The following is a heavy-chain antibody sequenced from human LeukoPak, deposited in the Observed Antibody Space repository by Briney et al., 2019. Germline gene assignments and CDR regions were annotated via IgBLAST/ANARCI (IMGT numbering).Heavy chain of an antibody. Sequence: GGSLRLSCAASGFTFSSYAMHWVRQAPGKGLEWVAVISYDGSNKYYADSVKGRFTISRDNSKNTLYLQMNSLRAEDTAVYYCARPRYCSGGSCYHAFDIWGQGTMVTVSS. CDR2: ISYDGSNK. V-gene: IGHV3-30-3*01. D-gene: IGHD2-15*01. J-gene: IGHJ3*02. CDR3: ARPRYCSGGSCYHAFDI. CDR1: GFTFSSYA.